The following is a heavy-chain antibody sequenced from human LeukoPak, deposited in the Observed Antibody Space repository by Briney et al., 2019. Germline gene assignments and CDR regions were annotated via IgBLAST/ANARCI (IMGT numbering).Heavy chain of an antibody. CDR2: ISYDGSNK. J-gene: IGHJ4*02. Sequence: GGSLRLSCAASGFTFSSYAMHWVRQAPGKGLEWVAVISYDGSNKYYADSVKGRFTISRDNSKNTLYLQMNSLRAEDTAVYYCASPPYSGRYMLVYWGQGTLVTVSS. V-gene: IGHV3-30*04. CDR1: GFTFSSYA. D-gene: IGHD1-26*01. CDR3: ASPPYSGRYMLVY.